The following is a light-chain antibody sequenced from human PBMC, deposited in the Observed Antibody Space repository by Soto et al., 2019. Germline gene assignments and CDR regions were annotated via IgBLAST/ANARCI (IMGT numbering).Light chain of an antibody. CDR2: GAS. CDR1: QGISSY. Sequence: AIRLSQSPFSLSASTGDRVPIPCRASQGISSYLAWYQQKPGKAPKLLIYGASTLQSGVPSRFSGSGSGTDFTLTISCLQSEDFATYYCQQYYSYPRTFGQGTKVDI. J-gene: IGKJ1*01. CDR3: QQYYSYPRT. V-gene: IGKV1-8*01.